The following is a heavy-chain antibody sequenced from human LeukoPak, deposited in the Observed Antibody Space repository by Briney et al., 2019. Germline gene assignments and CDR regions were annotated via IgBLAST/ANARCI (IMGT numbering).Heavy chain of an antibody. Sequence: PGGSLRLSCAASGFTFSDYYMSWIRQAPGKGLEWVSYISSSGSTIYYADSVKGRFTISRDNAKNSLYLQMNSLRAEDTAVYYCARDTYSSSWRYYYYYMDVWGKGTTVTVSS. CDR3: ARDTYSSSWRYYYYYMDV. J-gene: IGHJ6*03. V-gene: IGHV3-11*04. D-gene: IGHD6-13*01. CDR1: GFTFSDYY. CDR2: ISSSGSTI.